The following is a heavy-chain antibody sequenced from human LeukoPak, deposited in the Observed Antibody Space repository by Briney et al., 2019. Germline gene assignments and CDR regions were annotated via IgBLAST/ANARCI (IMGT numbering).Heavy chain of an antibody. CDR2: ISGSGGST. CDR1: GFTFSSYA. Sequence: GGSLRLPCAASGFTFSSYAMSWVRQAPGKGLERVSAISGSGGSTYYADSVKGRFTISRDNSKNTLYLQMNSLRAEDTAVYYCAKAGYSGYDGGDYFDYWGQGTLVTVSS. CDR3: AKAGYSGYDGGDYFDY. D-gene: IGHD5-12*01. J-gene: IGHJ4*02. V-gene: IGHV3-23*01.